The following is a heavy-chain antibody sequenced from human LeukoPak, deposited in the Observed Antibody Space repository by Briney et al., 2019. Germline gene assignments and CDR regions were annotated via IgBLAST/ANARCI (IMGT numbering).Heavy chain of an antibody. CDR3: ARDPGGLDY. D-gene: IGHD4-23*01. J-gene: IGHJ4*02. CDR1: GFTFSSYS. Sequence: PGGSLRLSCAASGFTFSSYSMNWVRQAPGKGLEWVSSISSSSSYMYYADPVKGRFTISRDNAKNSLYLQMNSLRAEDTAVYYCARDPGGLDYWGQGTLVTVSS. CDR2: ISSSSSYM. V-gene: IGHV3-21*01.